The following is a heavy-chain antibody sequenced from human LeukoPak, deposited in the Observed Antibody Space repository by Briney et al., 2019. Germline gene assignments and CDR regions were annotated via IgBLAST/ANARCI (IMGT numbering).Heavy chain of an antibody. D-gene: IGHD4-17*01. CDR1: GYTFSIYD. CDR3: ARGRESKTTTPYFYYYMDV. Sequence: ASVKVSCKASGYTFSIYDINWVRQATGQGLEWMGWMNPNSGNTGYAQKFQGRVTMTRNTSISTAYMELSSLRSEDTAVYYCARGRESKTTTPYFYYYMDVWGKGTTVTISS. J-gene: IGHJ6*03. CDR2: MNPNSGNT. V-gene: IGHV1-8*01.